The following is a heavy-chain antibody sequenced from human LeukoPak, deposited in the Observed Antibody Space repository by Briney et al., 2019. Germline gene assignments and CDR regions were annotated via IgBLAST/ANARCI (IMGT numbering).Heavy chain of an antibody. CDR2: IYYSGSI. Sequence: SETLSLTCSVSGGSISSYYWSWIRQPPGKGLEWIGYIYYSGSINHNPSLKSRVTISVDTSKSQFSLKLSSVTAADTAVYYCARHLSMGATMRFDFWGQGILVTVSS. J-gene: IGHJ4*02. CDR3: ARHLSMGATMRFDF. CDR1: GGSISSYY. V-gene: IGHV4-59*08. D-gene: IGHD1-26*01.